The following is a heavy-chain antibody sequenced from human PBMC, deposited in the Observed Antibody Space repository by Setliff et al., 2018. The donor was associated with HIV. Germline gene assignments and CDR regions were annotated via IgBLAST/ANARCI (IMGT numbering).Heavy chain of an antibody. J-gene: IGHJ4*02. V-gene: IGHV1-2*04. D-gene: IGHD4-17*01. CDR1: GYTFTGYY. CDR2: INPNSGGT. Sequence: ASVKVSCKASGYTFTGYYMHWVRQAPGQGLEWMGWINPNSGGTNYAQKFQGWVTMTRDTSISTAYMELSRLRSDDTAVYYCARAPVSTVPPRPFDYWGQGTLVTVSS. CDR3: ARAPVSTVPPRPFDY.